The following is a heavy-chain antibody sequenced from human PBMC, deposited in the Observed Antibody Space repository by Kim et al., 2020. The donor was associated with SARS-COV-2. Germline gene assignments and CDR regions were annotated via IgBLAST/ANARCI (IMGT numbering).Heavy chain of an antibody. J-gene: IGHJ4*01. CDR1: GGSISSFNYH. CDR3: ARARGSYSGGTVHF. V-gene: IGHV4-39*01. D-gene: IGHD1-26*01. Sequence: SETLSLTCTVAGGSISSFNYHWGWVRQPPGKGVEWIGTIYSSGSTYYNPSLRSRVTISVDTSNRQFSLKLTSVIAADTAIYYCARARGSYSGGTVHF. CDR2: IYSSGST.